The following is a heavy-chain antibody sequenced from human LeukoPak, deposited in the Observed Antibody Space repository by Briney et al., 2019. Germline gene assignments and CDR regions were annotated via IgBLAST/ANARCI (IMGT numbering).Heavy chain of an antibody. CDR3: ARVLVVPAMGSHHYYYYYMDV. D-gene: IGHD2-2*01. CDR2: ISAYNGNT. Sequence: ASVKVSCKASGYTFTSYGISWVRQAPGQGLEWMGWISAYNGNTNYAQKFQGRVTITADESTSTAYMELSSLRSEDTAVYYCARVLVVPAMGSHHYYYYYMDVWGKGTTVTVSS. CDR1: GYTFTSYG. V-gene: IGHV1-18*01. J-gene: IGHJ6*03.